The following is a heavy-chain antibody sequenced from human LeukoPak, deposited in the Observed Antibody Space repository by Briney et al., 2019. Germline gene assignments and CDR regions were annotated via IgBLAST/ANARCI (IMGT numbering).Heavy chain of an antibody. CDR1: RYTFTSYD. D-gene: IGHD2-21*02. Sequence: ASVKVSCKASRYTFTSYDINWVREAAGQGLEWMGWMNPTSGRTGYAQKFQGRVTMTGDASIDTAYMELSNLRSEDTAVYYCARLSETPDYHGLGGYYYLGYWGQGTPVTVSS. V-gene: IGHV1-8*01. CDR3: ARLSETPDYHGLGGYYYLGY. CDR2: MNPTSGRT. J-gene: IGHJ4*02.